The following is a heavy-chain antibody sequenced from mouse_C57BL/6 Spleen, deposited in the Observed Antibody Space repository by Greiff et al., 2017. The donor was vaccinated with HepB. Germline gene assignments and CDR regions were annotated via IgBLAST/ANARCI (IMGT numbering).Heavy chain of an antibody. CDR2: IYPGSGST. J-gene: IGHJ3*01. Sequence: QVQLQQPGAELVKPGASVKMSCKASGYTFTSYWITWVRQRPGQGLEWIGDIYPGSGSTNYNEKFTSKATRTVDTSSSTAYMQLSSLTSEDSAVYYCAYYDYDGAWFAYWGQGTLVTVSA. V-gene: IGHV1-55*01. D-gene: IGHD2-4*01. CDR3: AYYDYDGAWFAY. CDR1: GYTFTSYW.